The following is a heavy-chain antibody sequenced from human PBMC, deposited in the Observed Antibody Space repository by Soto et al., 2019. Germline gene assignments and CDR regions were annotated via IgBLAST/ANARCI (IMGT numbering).Heavy chain of an antibody. CDR3: AHKGGRGAGMDV. D-gene: IGHD2-15*01. J-gene: IGHJ6*02. CDR1: GFSLTTSGGG. Sequence: QITLKESGPTLVKPTQTLTLTCTFSGFSLTTSGGGVGWIRQPPGKALEWLALTYWDDDNRYSPSLNSRLTITKDTSKNRVVLTVTNVDPVDTATYYCAHKGGRGAGMDVWGQGTTVTVSS. CDR2: TYWDDDN. V-gene: IGHV2-5*02.